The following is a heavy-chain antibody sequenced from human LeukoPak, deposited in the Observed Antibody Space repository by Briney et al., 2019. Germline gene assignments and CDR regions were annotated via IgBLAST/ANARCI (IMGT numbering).Heavy chain of an antibody. J-gene: IGHJ4*02. CDR3: ARDRGTWNDDGFDY. V-gene: IGHV4-4*07. CDR1: GGSISSYY. CDR2: IYISGST. D-gene: IGHD1-1*01. Sequence: SETLSLTCTVSGGSISSYYWSWIRHPAGKGLEWIGRIYISGSTNYNPSLKSRVTMSVDTSKNQFSLKLSSVTAADTAVYYCARDRGTWNDDGFDYWGQGTLVTVSS.